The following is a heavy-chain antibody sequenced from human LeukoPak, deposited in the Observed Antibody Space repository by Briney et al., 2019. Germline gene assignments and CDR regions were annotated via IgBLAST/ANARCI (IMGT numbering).Heavy chain of an antibody. D-gene: IGHD6-19*01. CDR2: ISWNSGSI. V-gene: IGHV3-9*01. CDR1: GFTFDDYA. Sequence: GGSLRLSCAASGFTFDDYAMHWVRHAPGKGLEWVSGISWNSGSIGYADSVKGRFTISRDNAKNSLYLQMNSLRAEDTALYYCAKDMSGSGWSEFDYWGQGTLVTVSS. J-gene: IGHJ4*02. CDR3: AKDMSGSGWSEFDY.